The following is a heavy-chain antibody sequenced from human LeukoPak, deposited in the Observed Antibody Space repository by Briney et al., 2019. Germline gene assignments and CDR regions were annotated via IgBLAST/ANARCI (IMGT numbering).Heavy chain of an antibody. CDR1: GFPFTSGFTFSDYY. D-gene: IGHD2-8*02. V-gene: IGHV3-11*06. J-gene: IGHJ4*02. CDR2: ISSTSTYT. Sequence: GGSLRLSCAASGFPFTSGFTFSDYYMSWIRQAPGKGLEWVSYISSTSTYTNYADSVKGRFTISRDNANNSVYLQMNSLRADDTAIYYCARGGTGAFDYWGQGTLVTVSS. CDR3: ARGGTGAFDY.